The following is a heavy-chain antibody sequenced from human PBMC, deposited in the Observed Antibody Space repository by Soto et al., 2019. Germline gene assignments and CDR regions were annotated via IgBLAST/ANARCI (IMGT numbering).Heavy chain of an antibody. D-gene: IGHD6-13*01. CDR1: GGSISSGDYY. V-gene: IGHV4-30-4*01. CDR3: AREVIAAAAPFDY. J-gene: IGHJ4*02. CDR2: IYYSGST. Sequence: PSETLSVTCTVSGGSISSGDYYWSWIRHPPGKGLEWIGYIYYSGSTYYNPSLKSRVTISVDTSKNQFSLKLSSVTAADTAVYYCAREVIAAAAPFDYWGQGTLVTVSS.